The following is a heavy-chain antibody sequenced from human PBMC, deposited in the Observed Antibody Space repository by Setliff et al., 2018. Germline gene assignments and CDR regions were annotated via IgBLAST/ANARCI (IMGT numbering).Heavy chain of an antibody. Sequence: GGSLRLSCGASGFIFSNAWMSWVRQAPGKGLEWLASINPHGSEKYYADSVKGRFTISRDNAKNSLSLQMNNLRSEDTAVYYCFGAGTCSYWGQGTLVTVSS. CDR3: FGAGTCSY. D-gene: IGHD3-10*01. CDR1: GFIFSNAW. V-gene: IGHV3-7*01. CDR2: INPHGSEK. J-gene: IGHJ4*02.